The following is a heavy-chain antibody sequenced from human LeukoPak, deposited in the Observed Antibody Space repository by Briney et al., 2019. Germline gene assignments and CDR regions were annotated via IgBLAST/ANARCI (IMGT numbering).Heavy chain of an antibody. Sequence: PSETLSLTCTVSGGSISNYYWSWFRQSPDKGLEYIGYIYYTGSTNYNPSLKSRVTMSVDTSKNQFSLKVSSVTAADTAVYYCARAPRAAAGLDYWGQGTLVTVSS. D-gene: IGHD6-13*01. CDR3: ARAPRAAAGLDY. CDR1: GGSISNYY. J-gene: IGHJ4*02. CDR2: IYYTGST. V-gene: IGHV4-59*12.